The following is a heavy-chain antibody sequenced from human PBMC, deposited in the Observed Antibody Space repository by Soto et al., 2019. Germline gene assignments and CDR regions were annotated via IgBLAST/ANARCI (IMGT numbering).Heavy chain of an antibody. D-gene: IGHD5-18*01. V-gene: IGHV1-3*01. CDR1: GYTFTAYA. CDR3: ARDVDTSMSAPLDY. J-gene: IGHJ4*02. CDR2: INVGTGDT. Sequence: QVQLVQSGAEVKKPGASVRVSCKASGYTFTAYAMDWVRQTPGQRLDWGGWINVGTGDTEYSQQLQGRVNIPRDTSARTLYMELSSRRSEDTAVYYRARDVDTSMSAPLDYWGQGSLVTGSS.